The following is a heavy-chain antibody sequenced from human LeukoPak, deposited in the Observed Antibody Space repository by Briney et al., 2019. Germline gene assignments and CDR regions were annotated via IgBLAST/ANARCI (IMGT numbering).Heavy chain of an antibody. CDR2: MNPNSGNT. J-gene: IGHJ5*02. V-gene: IGHV1-8*01. CDR1: GYTFTSYD. CDR3: ARVAYDFWSGYYNWFDP. D-gene: IGHD3-3*01. Sequence: ASVKVSCKASGYTFTSYDIHWVRQATGQGLEWMGWMNPNSGNTGYAQKFQGRVTMTRNTSISTAYMELSSLRSEDTAVYYCARVAYDFWSGYYNWFDPWGQGTLVTVSS.